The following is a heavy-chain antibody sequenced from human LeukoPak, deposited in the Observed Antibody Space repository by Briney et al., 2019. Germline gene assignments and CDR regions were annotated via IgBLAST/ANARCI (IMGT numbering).Heavy chain of an antibody. D-gene: IGHD2-2*01. CDR2: INPSGGST. CDR1: GYTFTSYY. CDR3: ARDGGYCSSTSCPPNWFDP. Sequence: GASVKVSCKASGYTFTSYYMHWVRQAPGQGLEWMGIINPSGGSTSYAQKFQGRVTMTRDTSTSTVYMELSSLRSEGTAVYYCARDGGYCSSTSCPPNWFDPWGQGTLVTVSS. V-gene: IGHV1-46*01. J-gene: IGHJ5*02.